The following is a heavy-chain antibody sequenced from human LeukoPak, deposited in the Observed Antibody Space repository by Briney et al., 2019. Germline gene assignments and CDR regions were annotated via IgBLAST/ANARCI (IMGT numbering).Heavy chain of an antibody. CDR1: GGPISSGSYY. J-gene: IGHJ4*02. Sequence: SQTLSLTCTVSGGPISSGSYYWSWIRQPAGKGLGWIGRIYTSGSTNYNPSLKSRVTISVDTSKNQFSLKLSSVIAADTAVYYCARAYYDSSGQTLTYYFDYWGQGTLVTVSS. D-gene: IGHD3-22*01. CDR3: ARAYYDSSGQTLTYYFDY. CDR2: IYTSGST. V-gene: IGHV4-61*02.